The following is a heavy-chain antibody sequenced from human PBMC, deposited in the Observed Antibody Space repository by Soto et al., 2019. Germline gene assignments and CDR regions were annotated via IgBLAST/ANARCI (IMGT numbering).Heavy chain of an antibody. J-gene: IGHJ3*02. D-gene: IGHD6-13*01. CDR3: ARASSSWYAFDI. CDR2: IGTAGDP. CDR1: GFTFSSYD. Sequence: GGSLRLSCAASGFTFSSYDMHWVRQAPGKGLEWVSAIGTAGDPYYPSSVKGRFTISRENAKNSLYIQMNSLRAGDTAVYYCARASSSWYAFDIWGQGTMVTVSS. V-gene: IGHV3-13*05.